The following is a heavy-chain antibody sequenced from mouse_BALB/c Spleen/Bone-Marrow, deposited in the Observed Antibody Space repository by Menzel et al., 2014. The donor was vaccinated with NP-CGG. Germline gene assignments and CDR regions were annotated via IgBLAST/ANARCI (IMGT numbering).Heavy chain of an antibody. Sequence: VQLKESGPDLVKPSQSLSLTCTVTGYSITSGYSWHWIRQFPGNKLEWMGYIHYGGSTNYNPSLKSRISITRDTSKNQFFLQLISVTTEDTATYYCARGENYGYDGFAYWGQGTLVTVSA. D-gene: IGHD2-2*01. V-gene: IGHV3-1*02. J-gene: IGHJ3*01. CDR3: ARGENYGYDGFAY. CDR2: IHYGGST. CDR1: GYSITSGYS.